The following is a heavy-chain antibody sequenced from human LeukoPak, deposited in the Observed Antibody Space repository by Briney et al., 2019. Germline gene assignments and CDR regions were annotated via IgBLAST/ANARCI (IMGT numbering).Heavy chain of an antibody. J-gene: IGHJ5*02. CDR2: IYYSGST. V-gene: IGHV4-59*01. CDR3: ARLTGYSSESWFDP. Sequence: SETLSLTCTVSGGSISSYYWSWIRQPPGKGLEWIGYIYYSGSTNYNPSLKSRVTISVHTSKNQFSLKLSSVTAADTAVYYCARLTGYSSESWFDPWGQGTLVTVSS. CDR1: GGSISSYY. D-gene: IGHD3-9*01.